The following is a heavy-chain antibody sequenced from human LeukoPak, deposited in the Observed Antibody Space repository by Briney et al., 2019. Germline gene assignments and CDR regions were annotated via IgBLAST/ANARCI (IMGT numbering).Heavy chain of an antibody. CDR2: IYYSGST. V-gene: IGHV4-59*08. CDR1: GGSISSYY. J-gene: IGHJ4*02. Sequence: SETLSLTCTVSGGSISSYYWSWIRQPPGKGLEWIGYIYYSGSTNYNPSLESRVTISVDTSKNQFSLKLSSVTAADTAVYYCAREGRRGYGPDYWGQGTLVTVSS. CDR3: AREGRRGYGPDY. D-gene: IGHD5-18*01.